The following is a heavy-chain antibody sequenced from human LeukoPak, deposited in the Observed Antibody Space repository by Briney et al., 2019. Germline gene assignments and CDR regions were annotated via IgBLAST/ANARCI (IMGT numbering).Heavy chain of an antibody. CDR3: ATEPTEVRYDSSGYYSVDY. V-gene: IGHV1-18*01. J-gene: IGHJ4*02. Sequence: GESLKISCKGSGYSFTSYGISWVRQAPGQGLEWMGWISAYNGNTNYAQKLQGRVTMTTDTSTSTAYMELRSLRSDDTAVYYCATEPTEVRYDSSGYYSVDYWGQGTLVTVSS. CDR2: ISAYNGNT. CDR1: GYSFTSYG. D-gene: IGHD3-22*01.